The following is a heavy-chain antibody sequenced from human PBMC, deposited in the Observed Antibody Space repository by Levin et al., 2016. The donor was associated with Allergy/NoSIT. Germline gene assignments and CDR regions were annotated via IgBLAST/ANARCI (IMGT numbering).Heavy chain of an antibody. Sequence: VRQMPGKGLEWMGRIDPSDSYTNYSPSFQGHVTISADKSISTAYLQWSSLKASDTAMYYCASRRYSSSSHYYYMDVWGKGTTVTVSS. D-gene: IGHD6-6*01. V-gene: IGHV5-10-1*01. J-gene: IGHJ6*03. CDR2: IDPSDSYT. CDR3: ASRRYSSSSHYYYMDV.